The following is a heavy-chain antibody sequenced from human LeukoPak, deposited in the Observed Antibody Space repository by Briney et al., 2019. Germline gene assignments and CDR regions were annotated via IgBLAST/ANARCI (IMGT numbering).Heavy chain of an antibody. CDR2: FDPEDGET. CDR1: GYTLTELS. Sequence: ASVKVSCXVSGYTLTELSMHWVRQAHGKGLEWMGGFDPEDGETIYAQKFQGRVTMTEDTSTDTAYMELSSLRSEDTAVYYCATSSYSGSYGFDPWGQGTLVTVSS. V-gene: IGHV1-24*01. CDR3: ATSSYSGSYGFDP. D-gene: IGHD1-26*01. J-gene: IGHJ5*02.